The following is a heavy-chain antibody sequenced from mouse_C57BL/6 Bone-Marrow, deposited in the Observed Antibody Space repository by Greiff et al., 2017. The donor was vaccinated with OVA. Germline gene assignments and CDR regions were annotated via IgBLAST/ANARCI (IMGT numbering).Heavy chain of an antibody. CDR1: GYTFTDYY. J-gene: IGHJ3*01. V-gene: IGHV1-19*01. Sequence: EVQLQESGPVLVKPGASVKMSCKASGYTFTDYYMNWVKQSHGKSLEWIGVINPYNGGTSYNQKFKGKATLTVDKSSSTAYMELNSLTSEDSAVYYCARSYDYDPWFAYWGQGTLVTVSA. D-gene: IGHD2-4*01. CDR3: ARSYDYDPWFAY. CDR2: INPYNGGT.